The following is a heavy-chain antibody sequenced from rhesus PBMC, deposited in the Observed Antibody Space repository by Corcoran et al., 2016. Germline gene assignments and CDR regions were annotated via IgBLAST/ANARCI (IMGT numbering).Heavy chain of an antibody. Sequence: QVTLKESGPALGKPTQTPTLTCPSSGFSLTPSGMVVGWIRQPPGNALEWLALIYWDDDKRNSTSLKSRLTISKDTSKNQVVLTMTNMDPVDTATYYCARLGNFDYWGQGVLVTVSS. V-gene: IGHV2-174*01. CDR3: ARLGNFDY. CDR1: GFSLTPSGMV. J-gene: IGHJ4*01. CDR2: IYWDDDK.